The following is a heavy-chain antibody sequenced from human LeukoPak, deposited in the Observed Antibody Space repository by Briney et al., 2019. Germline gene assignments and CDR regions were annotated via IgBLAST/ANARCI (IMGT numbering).Heavy chain of an antibody. V-gene: IGHV4-59*08. D-gene: IGHD5-24*01. CDR1: GGSISSYD. Sequence: SETLSLTCTVSGGSISSYDWSWIRQPPGKGLEWIGYIYYSGSTKYNPSLKSRVTISVDTSKNQFSLKLRFVTAADTAAYYCARPTSPRDDLWFDPWGQGTLVTVSS. J-gene: IGHJ5*02. CDR2: IYYSGST. CDR3: ARPTSPRDDLWFDP.